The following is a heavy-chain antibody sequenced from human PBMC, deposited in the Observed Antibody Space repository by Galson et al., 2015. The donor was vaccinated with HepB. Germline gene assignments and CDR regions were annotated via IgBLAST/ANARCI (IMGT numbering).Heavy chain of an antibody. Sequence: SLRLSCAASGFTFSSYSMHWVRQAPGKGLDWVAVTSYDGSNKYYAESVKGRFTISRDNSKNTLYLQMNSLRAEDTAVYYCAREGNSIRNWAGDYFDSWGQGTLVTVSS. D-gene: IGHD7-27*01. V-gene: IGHV3-30*04. J-gene: IGHJ4*02. CDR1: GFTFSSYS. CDR3: AREGNSIRNWAGDYFDS. CDR2: TSYDGSNK.